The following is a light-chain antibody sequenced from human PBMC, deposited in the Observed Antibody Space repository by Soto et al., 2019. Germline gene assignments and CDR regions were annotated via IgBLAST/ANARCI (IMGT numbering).Light chain of an antibody. Sequence: QPVLTQPPSVSGAPGHRVTLTCTGSTSNIRYGYDVHWYQQLPGTAPKLRINGNSNRPSGVPDRVSDSKSGTAAALDLTGLRDEDEDDYYYQSNDRSLGGAVFGGGTKLTVL. CDR1: TSNIRYGYD. V-gene: IGLV1-40*01. CDR3: QSNDRSLGGAV. CDR2: GNS. J-gene: IGLJ2*01.